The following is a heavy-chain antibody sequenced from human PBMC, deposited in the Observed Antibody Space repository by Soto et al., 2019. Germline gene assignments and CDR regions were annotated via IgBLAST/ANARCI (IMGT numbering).Heavy chain of an antibody. Sequence: SETLSLTCSVSGAALNSGNYYWSWIRQVPGQGLEWIGHIYVTGAVDYNPSLRDRITISQDTSERQFSLNLRLVTAADTAVYYCARLRIATNNYKWFDPWGQGTLVTVSS. J-gene: IGHJ5*02. CDR1: GAALNSGNYY. V-gene: IGHV4-31*03. D-gene: IGHD2-21*01. CDR2: IYVTGAV. CDR3: ARLRIATNNYKWFDP.